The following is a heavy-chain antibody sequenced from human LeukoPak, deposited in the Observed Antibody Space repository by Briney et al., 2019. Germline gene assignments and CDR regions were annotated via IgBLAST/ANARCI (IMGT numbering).Heavy chain of an antibody. CDR3: AKVGGREGSGSYLHY. D-gene: IGHD3-10*01. CDR1: GFTFSGYA. J-gene: IGHJ4*02. CDR2: LSGSGAST. V-gene: IGHV3-23*01. Sequence: GGSLRLSCTASGFTFSGYAMSWVRQAPGKGLDWVSGLSGSGASTYYADSVKGRFTISRDNSKNTLYLQMNSLRAEDTAVYYCAKVGGREGSGSYLHYWGQGTLVTVSS.